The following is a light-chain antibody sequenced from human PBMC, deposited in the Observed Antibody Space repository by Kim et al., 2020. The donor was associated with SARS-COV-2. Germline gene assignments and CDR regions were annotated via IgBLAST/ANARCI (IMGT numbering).Light chain of an antibody. Sequence: EIVLTQSPGTRSSSPGERATLSCRATQSVTNTFLVWYQQKPGQAPRLLIYGASSRATGIPDRFSGSGSGTDFTLTISRLEPEDFAVYYCQQYVSSPFTFGPGTKVDIK. V-gene: IGKV3-20*01. J-gene: IGKJ3*01. CDR2: GAS. CDR3: QQYVSSPFT. CDR1: QSVTNTF.